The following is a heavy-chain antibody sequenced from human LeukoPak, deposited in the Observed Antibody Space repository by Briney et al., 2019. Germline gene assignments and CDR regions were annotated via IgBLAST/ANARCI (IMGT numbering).Heavy chain of an antibody. V-gene: IGHV4-59*01. Sequence: SETLSLTCTVSGGSISSYYWSWIRQPPGKGLEWIGYIYYSGSTNYNPSLKSRVTISVDTSKNQFSLKLSSVTAADTAVYYCARILGGNYIYYFDYWGQGTLVTVSS. CDR3: ARILGGNYIYYFDY. J-gene: IGHJ4*02. D-gene: IGHD4-23*01. CDR1: GGSISSYY. CDR2: IYYSGST.